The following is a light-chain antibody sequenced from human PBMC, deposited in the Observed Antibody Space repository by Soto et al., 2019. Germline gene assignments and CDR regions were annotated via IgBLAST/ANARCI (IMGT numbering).Light chain of an antibody. CDR1: QSVSSSF. V-gene: IGKV3-20*01. CDR2: GAS. Sequence: EIVLTQSPGTLSLSPGERATLSCRASQSVSSSFLAWYQQKPGQAPRLLIYGASSRATGIPDRFSGSGSGTDFTLTISRLEPEDVAVYYWQQYGSSPLTFGGGTNVEIK. J-gene: IGKJ4*01. CDR3: QQYGSSPLT.